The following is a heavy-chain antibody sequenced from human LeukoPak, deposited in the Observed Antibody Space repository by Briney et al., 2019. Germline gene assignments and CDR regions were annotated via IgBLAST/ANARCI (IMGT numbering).Heavy chain of an antibody. D-gene: IGHD3-22*01. J-gene: IGHJ4*02. Sequence: PGGSLRLSCAASGFTVSSNYMSWVRQAPGKGLEWVSIIYSDGSTYYADSVKGRFTISRDNSKNTLYLQMNSLRAEDTAVYYCTRQGIRAGYYLFDYWGQGTLVTVSS. CDR1: GFTVSSNY. CDR3: TRQGIRAGYYLFDY. CDR2: IYSDGST. V-gene: IGHV3-53*01.